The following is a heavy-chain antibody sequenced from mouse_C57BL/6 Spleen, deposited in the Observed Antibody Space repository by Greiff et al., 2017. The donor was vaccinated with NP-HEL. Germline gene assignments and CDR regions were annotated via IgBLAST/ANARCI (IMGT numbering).Heavy chain of an antibody. J-gene: IGHJ4*01. CDR1: GYTFTSYT. CDR2: INPSSGYT. V-gene: IGHV1-4*01. Sequence: VQLQESGAELARPGASVKMSCKASGYTFTSYTMHWVKQRPGQGLEWIGYINPSSGYTKYNQKFKDKATLTADKSSSTAYMQLSSLTSEDSAVYYCARRGQLRGDYAMDYWGQGTSVTVSS. CDR3: ARRGQLRGDYAMDY. D-gene: IGHD3-2*02.